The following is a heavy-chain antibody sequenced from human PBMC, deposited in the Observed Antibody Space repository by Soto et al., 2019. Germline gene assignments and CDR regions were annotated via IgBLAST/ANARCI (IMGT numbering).Heavy chain of an antibody. Sequence: QVQLVQSGAEVKKPGSSVKVSCKASGGTFSSYAISWVRQAPGQGLEWMGGIIPIFGTANYEQKFQGRVTITADESTSPAYMELSSLRSEDTAVYYCATTIVYFSAGSVADDAFDIWGQGTMVTVSS. D-gene: IGHD2-15*01. CDR2: IIPIFGTA. CDR3: ATTIVYFSAGSVADDAFDI. J-gene: IGHJ3*02. CDR1: GGTFSSYA. V-gene: IGHV1-69*12.